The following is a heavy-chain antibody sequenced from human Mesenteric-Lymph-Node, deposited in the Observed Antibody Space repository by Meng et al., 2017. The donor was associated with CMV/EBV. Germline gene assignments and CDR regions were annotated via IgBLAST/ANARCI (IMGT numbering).Heavy chain of an antibody. Sequence: SETLSLTCAVYGGSFSGYYWSWIRQPPEKGLEWIGEINHSGSTNYNPSLKSRVTISVDTSKNQFSLKLSSVTAADTAVYYCARGRGYGSGQVPDYWGQGTLVTVSS. CDR3: ARGRGYGSGQVPDY. D-gene: IGHD3-10*01. V-gene: IGHV4-34*01. J-gene: IGHJ4*02. CDR1: GGSFSGYY. CDR2: INHSGST.